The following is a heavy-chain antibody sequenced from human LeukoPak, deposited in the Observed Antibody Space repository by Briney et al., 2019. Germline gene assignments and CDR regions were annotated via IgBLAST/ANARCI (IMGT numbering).Heavy chain of an antibody. CDR2: ISGSGGST. D-gene: IGHD3-10*01. J-gene: IGHJ4*02. CDR3: AKSYYGSGSYYPYY. V-gene: IGHV3-23*01. Sequence: PGGSLRLSCAASGFTFRSYAMSWVRQAPGKGLEWVSAISGSGGSTYYADSVKGRFTISRDNSKNALYPQMNGLRAEDTAVYYCAKSYYGSGSYYPYYWGQGTLVTVSS. CDR1: GFTFRSYA.